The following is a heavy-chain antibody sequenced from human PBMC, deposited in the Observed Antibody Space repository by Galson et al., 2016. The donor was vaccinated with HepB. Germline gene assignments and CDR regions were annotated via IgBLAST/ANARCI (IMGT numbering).Heavy chain of an antibody. Sequence: SVKVSCKASGYIFTRNGISWVRQAPGQGLEWLGWISTNSGSTNYAQKVQDRITMTTDTSTRTVYMELRRLTSDDTAVYYCARDANWNLDYWGQGTLVTVSP. J-gene: IGHJ4*02. CDR2: ISTNSGST. V-gene: IGHV1-18*01. CDR3: ARDANWNLDY. CDR1: GYIFTRNG. D-gene: IGHD1-1*01.